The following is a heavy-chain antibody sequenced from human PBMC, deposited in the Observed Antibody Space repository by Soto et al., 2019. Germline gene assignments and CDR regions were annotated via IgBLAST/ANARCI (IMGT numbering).Heavy chain of an antibody. J-gene: IGHJ2*01. Sequence: EMQLVESGGVVVQPGGSLRLSCAASGFTFDDYTMHWVRQVPGKGLDWVSTISWDGGTTYYADSVKGRFTISRDNSKSSLYLQMNGLRTEDSAFYCCAKGGDYWYFDLWARGTLATVSS. V-gene: IGHV3-43*01. D-gene: IGHD3-16*01. CDR1: GFTFDDYT. CDR2: ISWDGGTT. CDR3: AKGGDYWYFDL.